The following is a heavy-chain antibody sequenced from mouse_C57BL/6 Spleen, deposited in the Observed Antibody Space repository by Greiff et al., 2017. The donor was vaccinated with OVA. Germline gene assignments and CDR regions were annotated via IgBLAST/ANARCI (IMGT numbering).Heavy chain of an antibody. CDR2: IRNKANGYTT. D-gene: IGHD1-1*01. V-gene: IGHV7-3*01. CDR3: ARALTTVVDTDYAMDY. J-gene: IGHJ4*01. Sequence: EVKLVESGGGLVQPGGSLSLSCAASGFTFTDYYMSWVRQPPGKALEWLGFIRNKANGYTTEYSASVKGRFTISRDNSQSILYLQMNALRAEDSATYYCARALTTVVDTDYAMDYWGQGTSVTVSS. CDR1: GFTFTDYY.